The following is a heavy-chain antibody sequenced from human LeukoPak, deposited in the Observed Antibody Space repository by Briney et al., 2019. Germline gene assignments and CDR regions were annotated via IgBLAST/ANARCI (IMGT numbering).Heavy chain of an antibody. D-gene: IGHD3/OR15-3a*01. V-gene: IGHV3-48*04. J-gene: IGHJ4*02. CDR2: ISSSSSTI. CDR3: AKGTGQFDY. Sequence: SGGSLRLSCAASGFTFSSYSMDWVRQAPGKGLEWVSYISSSSSTIYYADSVKGRFTISRDNAKNSLYLQMNSLRAEDTAVYYCAKGTGQFDYWGQGTLVTVSS. CDR1: GFTFSSYS.